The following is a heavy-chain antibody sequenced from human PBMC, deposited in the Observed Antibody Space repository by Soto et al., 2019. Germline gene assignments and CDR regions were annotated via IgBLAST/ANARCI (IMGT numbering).Heavy chain of an antibody. V-gene: IGHV4-59*01. J-gene: IGHJ4*02. CDR2: LYYSGST. D-gene: IGHD6-19*01. CDR1: GGSISSYF. Sequence: LSLTCTVSGGSISSYFWSWIRQPPGKGLEWIGYLYYSGSTNYNPSLKSRVTISVDTSKNQFSLKLSSVTAADTAVYYCARAGRRYSSAWYEDYWGQGTLVTVSS. CDR3: ARAGRRYSSAWYEDY.